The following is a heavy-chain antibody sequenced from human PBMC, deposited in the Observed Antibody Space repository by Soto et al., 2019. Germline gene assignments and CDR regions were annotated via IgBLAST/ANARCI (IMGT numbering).Heavy chain of an antibody. CDR2: IYPGDSDT. J-gene: IGHJ5*02. Sequence: GEALKSSCKGCGYSFTRYWIGWVRQMPGKGLEWMGIIYPGDSDTRYSPSFQGQVTISADKSISTAYLQWSSLKASDTAMYYCARRTSARLLEWSDRDNWFDPWGQGTLVTVSS. CDR3: ARRTSARLLEWSDRDNWFDP. D-gene: IGHD3-3*01. CDR1: GYSFTRYW. V-gene: IGHV5-51*01.